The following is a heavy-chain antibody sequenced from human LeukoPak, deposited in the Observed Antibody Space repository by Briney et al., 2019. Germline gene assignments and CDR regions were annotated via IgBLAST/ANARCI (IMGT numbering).Heavy chain of an antibody. J-gene: IGHJ3*02. CDR2: ISAYNGNT. Sequence: ASVKVSCKASGYTFTSYGISWVRQAPGQGLEWMGWISAYNGNTNYAQKLQGRVTTTTDTSTSTAYMELRSLRSDDTAVYYCARDLDEDITMIVVVIPPNDAFDIWGQGTMVTVSS. CDR1: GYTFTSYG. D-gene: IGHD3-22*01. V-gene: IGHV1-18*01. CDR3: ARDLDEDITMIVVVIPPNDAFDI.